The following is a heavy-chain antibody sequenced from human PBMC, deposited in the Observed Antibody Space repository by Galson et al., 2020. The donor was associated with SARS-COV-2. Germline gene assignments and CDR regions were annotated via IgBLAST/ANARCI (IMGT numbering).Heavy chain of an antibody. CDR3: ATSRATPYYYGSGSLNWFDP. CDR2: FDPEDGET. J-gene: IGHJ5*02. Sequence: GESLKISCKVSRYTLTELSMHWVRQAPGKGLEWMGGFDPEDGETIYAQKFQGRVTMTEDTSTDTAYMELSSLRSEDTAVYYCATSRATPYYYGSGSLNWFDPWGQGTLVTVSS. V-gene: IGHV1-24*01. D-gene: IGHD3-10*01. CDR1: RYTLTELS.